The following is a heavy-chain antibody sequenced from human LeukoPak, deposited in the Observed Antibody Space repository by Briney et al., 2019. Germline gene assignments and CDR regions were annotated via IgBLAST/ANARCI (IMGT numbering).Heavy chain of an antibody. Sequence: PGGSLRLSCVASGFTFSSYGMHWVRQAPGKGLEWVAFIRYDGSNKYYADSVKGRFTISRDNSKNTLYLQMNSLRAEDTAVYYCAKDVERRIVVYAFDIWGQGTMVTVSS. V-gene: IGHV3-30*02. D-gene: IGHD3-22*01. J-gene: IGHJ3*02. CDR1: GFTFSSYG. CDR2: IRYDGSNK. CDR3: AKDVERRIVVYAFDI.